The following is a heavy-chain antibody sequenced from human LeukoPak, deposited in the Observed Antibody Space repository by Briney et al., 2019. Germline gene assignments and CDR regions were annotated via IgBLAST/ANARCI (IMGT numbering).Heavy chain of an antibody. CDR1: GGSISSGDYY. J-gene: IGHJ4*02. CDR3: ARHGPPMQRQFYDS. Sequence: PSQTLSLTCTVSGGSISSGDYYWSWIRQPPGKGLEWIGSVYYTGSTYYMSSLKSRVTISADTSKNLFPLKVNSMTAADTAVYYCARHGPPMQRQFYDSWGQGTLVTVSS. D-gene: IGHD5-24*01. V-gene: IGHV4-30-2*03. CDR2: VYYTGST.